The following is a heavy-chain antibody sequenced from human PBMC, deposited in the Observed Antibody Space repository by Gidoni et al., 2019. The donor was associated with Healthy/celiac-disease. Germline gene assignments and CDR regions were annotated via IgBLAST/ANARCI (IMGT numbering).Heavy chain of an antibody. CDR2: IRSKAYGGTT. CDR3: TRVSDSSGYYELDY. J-gene: IGHJ4*02. CDR1: GFTFGDYA. V-gene: IGHV3-49*05. Sequence: EVQLVESGGGLVKPGRSLRLSCTASGFTFGDYAMSWFRQAPGKGLEWVGFIRSKAYGGTTEYAASVKGRFTISRDDSKSIAYLQMNSLKTENTAVYYCTRVSDSSGYYELDYWGQGTLVTVSS. D-gene: IGHD3-22*01.